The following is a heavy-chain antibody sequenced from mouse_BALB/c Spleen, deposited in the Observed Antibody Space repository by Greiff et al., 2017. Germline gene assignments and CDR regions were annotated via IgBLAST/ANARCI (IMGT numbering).Heavy chain of an antibody. V-gene: IGHV5-4*02. CDR2: ISDGGSST. CDR1: GFTFSDYY. J-gene: IGHJ4*01. Sequence: EVKVVESGGGLVKPGGSLKLSCAASGFTFSDYYMYWVRQTPEKRLEWVATISDGGSSTYYPDSVKGRFTISRDNAKNNLYLQMSSLKSEDTAMYYCARDRGRPYYYAMDYWGQGTSVTVSS. D-gene: IGHD1-1*01. CDR3: ARDRGRPYYYAMDY.